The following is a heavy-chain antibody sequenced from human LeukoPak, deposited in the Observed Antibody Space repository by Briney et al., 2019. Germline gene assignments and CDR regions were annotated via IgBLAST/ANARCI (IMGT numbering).Heavy chain of an antibody. CDR1: GFTLSSNW. J-gene: IGHJ3*02. CDR2: FYSDGSRT. Sequence: TGGSLRLSCAGSGFTLSSNWMHWVRQAPGKGLVWVSRFYSDGSRTNYADSVKGRFTISGDNAKNTHYLQMNSLRAEDTAVYYCTRSGRGGAFDIWGQGTMVTVSS. CDR3: TRSGRGGAFDI. V-gene: IGHV3-74*01. D-gene: IGHD1-26*01.